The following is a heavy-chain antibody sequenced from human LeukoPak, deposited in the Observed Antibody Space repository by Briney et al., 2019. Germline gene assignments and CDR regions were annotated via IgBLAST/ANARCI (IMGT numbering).Heavy chain of an antibody. CDR1: GFTFDDYA. CDR2: ISWSSNSI. J-gene: IGHJ4*02. D-gene: IGHD2-2*01. V-gene: IGHV3-9*01. Sequence: GGSLRLSCAASGFTFDDYAMHWVRQAPGKGLEWVSGISWSSNSIDYADSVKGRFTISRDNAKNSLYLQMNSLRAEDTALYYCAKAPSFQLISPYFDYWGQGTLVTVSS. CDR3: AKAPSFQLISPYFDY.